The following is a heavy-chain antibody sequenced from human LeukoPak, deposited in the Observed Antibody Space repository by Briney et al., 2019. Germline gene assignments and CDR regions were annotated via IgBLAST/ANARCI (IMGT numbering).Heavy chain of an antibody. Sequence: GGSLRLSCAASGFTFSTYAVNWVRQAPGKGLEWVSDISGSGGSTYYADSVKGRFTISRDNSKNTLYLEMSSLRAEDTAVYYCAKDRGRYYDSSGYYWGYYFDSWGQGILVTVST. D-gene: IGHD3-22*01. CDR3: AKDRGRYYDSSGYYWGYYFDS. CDR2: ISGSGGST. J-gene: IGHJ4*02. CDR1: GFTFSTYA. V-gene: IGHV3-23*01.